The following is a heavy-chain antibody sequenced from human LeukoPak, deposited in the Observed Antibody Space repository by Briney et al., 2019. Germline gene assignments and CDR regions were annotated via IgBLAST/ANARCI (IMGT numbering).Heavy chain of an antibody. V-gene: IGHV3-30*03. CDR1: GFTFSSYG. CDR3: ARDQFTMIRTAQFDY. CDR2: ISYDGSNK. D-gene: IGHD3-22*01. Sequence: GGSLRLSCAASGFTFSSYGMHWVRQAPGKGLEWVAVISYDGSNKYYADSVKGRFTISRDNSKNTLYLQMDSLRAEDTAVYYCARDQFTMIRTAQFDYWGQGTLVTVSS. J-gene: IGHJ4*02.